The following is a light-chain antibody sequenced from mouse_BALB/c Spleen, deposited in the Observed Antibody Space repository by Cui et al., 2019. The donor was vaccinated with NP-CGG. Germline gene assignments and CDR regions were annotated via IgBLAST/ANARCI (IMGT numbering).Light chain of an antibody. CDR3: ALWYTNHWV. CDR2: GTN. Sequence: HAVVTQESALTTSPGEAVTLTCRPSTGAVTINNYANWVQEKPDHLFAGLIGGTNNRAPGVPARFSGSLIGDKAALTITGAQTEDEAIYFCALWYTNHWVFGGGTKLTVL. V-gene: IGLV1*01. CDR1: TGAVTINNY. J-gene: IGLJ1*01.